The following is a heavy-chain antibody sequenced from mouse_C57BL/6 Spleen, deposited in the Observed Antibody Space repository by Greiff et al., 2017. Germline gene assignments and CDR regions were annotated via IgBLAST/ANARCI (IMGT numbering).Heavy chain of an antibody. V-gene: IGHV1-9*01. J-gene: IGHJ2*01. Sequence: QVQLQQSGADLMKPGASVKLSCKATGYTFTGSWLEWVKQRPGHGLEWIGEILPGSGSTNYNEKFKGKATFTANSSYNTAYMLLLSLTTENSAIYCCARGRSSDYWGQGTTLTVSS. CDR2: ILPGSGST. CDR1: GYTFTGSW. CDR3: ARGRSSDY.